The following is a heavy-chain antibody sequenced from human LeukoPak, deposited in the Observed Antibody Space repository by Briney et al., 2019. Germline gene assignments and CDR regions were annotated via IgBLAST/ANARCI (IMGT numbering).Heavy chain of an antibody. CDR1: GFTVSSNY. Sequence: GGSLRLSCAASGFTVSSNYMSWVRQAPGKGLEWVSVIYSGGSTYYADSVKGRFTISRHNSKNTLYLQMNSLRAEDTAVYYCARDLAVAGSYYFDYWGQGTLVTVSS. D-gene: IGHD6-19*01. J-gene: IGHJ4*02. CDR3: ARDLAVAGSYYFDY. V-gene: IGHV3-53*01. CDR2: IYSGGST.